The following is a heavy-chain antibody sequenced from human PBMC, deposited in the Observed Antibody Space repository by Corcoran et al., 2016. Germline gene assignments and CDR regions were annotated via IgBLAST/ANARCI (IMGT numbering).Heavy chain of an antibody. J-gene: IGHJ6*02. D-gene: IGHD3-9*01. V-gene: IGHV1-69*06. CDR3: ARGWYDILIPMDG. CDR2: IIPIFGTA. CDR1: GGTFSSYA. Sequence: QVQLVQSGAEVKKPGYSVKVSCMASGGTFSSYAISWVRQAPGQGLAWMGGIIPIFGTANYAQKFQGRVTITADKSTSTAYMELSSLRSEDTAVYYCARGWYDILIPMDGWGQGTTVTVSS.